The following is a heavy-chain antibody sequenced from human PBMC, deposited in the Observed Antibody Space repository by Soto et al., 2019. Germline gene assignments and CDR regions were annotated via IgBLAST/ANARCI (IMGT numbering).Heavy chain of an antibody. CDR2: TYYSGNI. J-gene: IGHJ4*02. CDR1: GDSMSGYH. CDR3: ARLYCSGGSCERRGYFDY. V-gene: IGHV4-59*01. Sequence: SETLSLTCTVSGDSMSGYHWTWIRQPPGKGLEWIAYTYYSGNINYNPSLKSRVTMLLDTSRNQFSLKLTSVSAADTSVYFCARLYCSGGSCERRGYFDYWGQGALVTVSS. D-gene: IGHD2-15*01.